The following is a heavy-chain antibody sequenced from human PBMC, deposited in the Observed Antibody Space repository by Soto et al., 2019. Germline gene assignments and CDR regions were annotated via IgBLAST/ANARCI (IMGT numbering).Heavy chain of an antibody. J-gene: IGHJ3*02. Sequence: QVTLKESGPVLVKPTETLTLTCTVSGFSLSNARMGVSWIRQPPGKALEWHAHIFSNDEKSYSTSLKSRLTISKDTSKSQVVLTMTNMDPVDTATYYCARIQTEDYDFWSGSQWGEGYDAFDIWGQGTMVTVSS. CDR2: IFSNDEK. V-gene: IGHV2-26*01. D-gene: IGHD3-3*01. CDR3: ARIQTEDYDFWSGSQWGEGYDAFDI. CDR1: GFSLSNARMG.